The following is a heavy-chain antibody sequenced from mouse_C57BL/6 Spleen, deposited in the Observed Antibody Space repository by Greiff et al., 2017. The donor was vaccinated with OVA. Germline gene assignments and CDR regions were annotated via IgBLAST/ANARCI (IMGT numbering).Heavy chain of an antibody. Sequence: EVQLVESGAGLVKPGGSLKLSCAASGFTFSSYAMSWVRQTPEKRLEWVAYISSGGDYIYYADTVKGRFTISRDNARNTLYLQMSSLKSEDTAMYYCTRVTTVVATDYFDYWGQGTTLTVSS. V-gene: IGHV5-9-1*02. D-gene: IGHD1-1*01. CDR3: TRVTTVVATDYFDY. CDR1: GFTFSSYA. J-gene: IGHJ2*01. CDR2: ISSGGDYI.